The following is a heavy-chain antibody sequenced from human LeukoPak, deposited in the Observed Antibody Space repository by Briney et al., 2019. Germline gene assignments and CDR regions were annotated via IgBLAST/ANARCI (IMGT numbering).Heavy chain of an antibody. CDR3: ARVKPDDFWSGYNFDY. J-gene: IGHJ4*02. CDR1: GFTFSSYW. V-gene: IGHV3-74*01. D-gene: IGHD3-3*01. CDR2: INSDGSST. Sequence: GGSLRLSCAASGFTFSSYWMHWVRQAPGKGLVWVSRINSDGSSTSYADSVKGRFTISRDNAKNTLYLQMNSLRAEDTAVYYCARVKPDDFWSGYNFDYWGQGTLVTVSS.